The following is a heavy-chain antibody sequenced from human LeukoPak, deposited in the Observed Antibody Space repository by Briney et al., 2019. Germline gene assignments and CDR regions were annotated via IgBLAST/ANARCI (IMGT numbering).Heavy chain of an antibody. V-gene: IGHV3-53*04. Sequence: PGGSLRLSCAASGFTVSSNYMSWVRQAPGKGLEWVSVIYSGGSTYYADSVKGRFTISRRNSKNTLYLQMNSLRAEDTAVYYCASSSTVTTGISRDYWGQGTLVTVSS. CDR2: IYSGGST. CDR1: GFTVSSNY. D-gene: IGHD4-17*01. J-gene: IGHJ4*02. CDR3: ASSSTVTTGISRDY.